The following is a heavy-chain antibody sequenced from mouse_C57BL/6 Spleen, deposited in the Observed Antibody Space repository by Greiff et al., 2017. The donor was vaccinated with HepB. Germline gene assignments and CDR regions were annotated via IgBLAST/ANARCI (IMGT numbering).Heavy chain of an antibody. J-gene: IGHJ4*01. CDR1: GFTFSDYG. V-gene: IGHV5-17*01. CDR3: ATYSNYGYYYAMDY. CDR2: ISSGSSTI. Sequence: EVQGVESGGGLVKPGGSLKLSCAASGFTFSDYGMHWVRQAPEKGLEWVAYISSGSSTIYDADTVKGRFTISRDNAKNTLFLQMTSLRSEDTAMYYCATYSNYGYYYAMDYWGQGTSVTVSS. D-gene: IGHD2-5*01.